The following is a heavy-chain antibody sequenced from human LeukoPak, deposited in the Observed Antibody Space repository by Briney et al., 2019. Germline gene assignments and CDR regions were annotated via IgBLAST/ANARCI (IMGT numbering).Heavy chain of an antibody. D-gene: IGHD3-10*01. CDR3: ARDAAGWFGESYFDY. J-gene: IGHJ4*02. CDR1: GFTFSSYW. V-gene: IGHV3-74*01. CDR2: INTDGSST. Sequence: GGSLRLSCAASGFTFSSYWMHWVRQAPGKGLVWVSRINTDGSSTSYADSVKGRFTISRDNAKNTLYLQMNSLRAEDTAVYYCARDAAGWFGESYFDYWGQGTLVTVSS.